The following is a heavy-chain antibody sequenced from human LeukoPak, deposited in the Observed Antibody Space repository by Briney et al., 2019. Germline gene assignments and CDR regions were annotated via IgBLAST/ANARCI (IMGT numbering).Heavy chain of an antibody. V-gene: IGHV4-59*01. CDR1: GGSISDYY. J-gene: IGHJ5*02. CDR2: VYYTGTT. CDR3: ARSHNFTWWGEKAFDT. D-gene: IGHD2-8*02. Sequence: SETLSLTCTLSGGSISDYYWSWVRQPPGKGLEWIGYVYYTGTTNYNPSVKSRVTMSVDTSENQLSLKLSSVTVADTAGYYGARSHNFTWWGEKAFDTWGRGTLVIVSS.